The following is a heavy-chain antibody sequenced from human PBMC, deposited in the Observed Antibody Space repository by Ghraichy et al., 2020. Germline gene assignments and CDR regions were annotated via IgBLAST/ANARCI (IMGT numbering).Heavy chain of an antibody. CDR3: AKDMLGSGSYRVLGYGMDV. CDR2: ISWNSGSI. CDR1: GFTFDDYA. V-gene: IGHV3-9*01. Sequence: GGSLRLSCAASGFTFDDYAMHWVRQAPGKGLEWVSGISWNSGSIGYADSVKGRFTISRDNAKNSLYLQMNSLRAEDTALYYCAKDMLGSGSYRVLGYGMDVWGQGTTVTVSS. D-gene: IGHD3-10*01. J-gene: IGHJ6*02.